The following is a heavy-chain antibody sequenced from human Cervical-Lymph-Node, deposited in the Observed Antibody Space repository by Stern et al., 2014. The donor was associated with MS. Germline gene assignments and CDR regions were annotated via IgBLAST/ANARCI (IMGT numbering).Heavy chain of an antibody. V-gene: IGHV1-8*01. Sequence: VQLVESGAEVKKPGASVKVSCKASGYTFTSYDIKWVRQATGQGLAWMGWMNPNSGNTGYAQKFQGRVPMTRNTSISTAYMELSSLRSEDTAVYYCARRSCAARPTSCAFDIWGQGTMVTVSS. CDR1: GYTFTSYD. CDR3: ARRSCAARPTSCAFDI. D-gene: IGHD6-6*01. J-gene: IGHJ3*02. CDR2: MNPNSGNT.